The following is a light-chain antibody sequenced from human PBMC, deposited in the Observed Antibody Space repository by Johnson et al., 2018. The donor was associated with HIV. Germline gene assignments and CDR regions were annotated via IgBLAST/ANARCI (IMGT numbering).Light chain of an antibody. CDR3: GTWISTGSV. V-gene: IGLV1-51*01. J-gene: IGLJ1*01. CDR2: DNN. CDR1: ISNIGNNY. Sequence: VLTQPPSVSAAPGQKVTFSCSGNISNIGNNYVSWYQLLPGTAPKLLIYDNNMRPSGIPDRFSGSKSGPSAALGITGVQTGDEADYYCGTWISTGSVFGSGTKVTVL.